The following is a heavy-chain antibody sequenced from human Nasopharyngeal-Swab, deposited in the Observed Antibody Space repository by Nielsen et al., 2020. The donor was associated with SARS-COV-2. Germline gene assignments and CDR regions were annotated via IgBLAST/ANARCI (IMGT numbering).Heavy chain of an antibody. Sequence: SETLSLTCTVSGGSISSSCYYWGWIRQPPGKGLEWIGSIYYSGSTYYNPSLKSRVTISVDTSKNQFSLKLSSVTAADTAVYYCARERGRGGIWNYYYYYMDVWGKGTTVTVSS. CDR1: GGSISSSCYY. CDR2: IYYSGST. D-gene: IGHD3-10*01. CDR3: ARERGRGGIWNYYYYYMDV. J-gene: IGHJ6*03. V-gene: IGHV4-39*07.